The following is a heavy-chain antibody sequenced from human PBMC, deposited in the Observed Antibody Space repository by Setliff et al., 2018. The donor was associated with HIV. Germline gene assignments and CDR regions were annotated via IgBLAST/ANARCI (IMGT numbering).Heavy chain of an antibody. J-gene: IGHJ3*01. V-gene: IGHV5-51*01. CDR1: GFNFRTSW. CDR3: AKAGRGIYYTGGYYYYGFDV. CDR2: IYPDDSDI. Sequence: PGESLKISCQGSGFNFRTSWIGWVRQMPGKVLEWMGIIYPDDSDIIYSPSFQGQVTISADKSITTAYLQWSSLKASDTAMYYCAKAGRGIYYTGGYYYYGFDVWGQGTMVTVSS. D-gene: IGHD3-22*01.